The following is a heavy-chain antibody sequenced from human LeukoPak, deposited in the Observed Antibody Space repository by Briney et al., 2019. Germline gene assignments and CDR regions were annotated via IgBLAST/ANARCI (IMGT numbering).Heavy chain of an antibody. CDR3: AQQLAVEGNHYYYYGLDV. J-gene: IGHJ6*02. CDR1: GFTFSSYS. Sequence: GSLRLSCAASGFTFSSYSMNWVRQAPGKGLEWVSYISSSTTNIFYADSVKGRFTISRDNAKNSLYLQMNSLRDEDKAVYYCAQQLAVEGNHYYYYGLDVWGQGTTVTVSS. V-gene: IGHV3-48*02. CDR2: ISSSTTNI. D-gene: IGHD6-13*01.